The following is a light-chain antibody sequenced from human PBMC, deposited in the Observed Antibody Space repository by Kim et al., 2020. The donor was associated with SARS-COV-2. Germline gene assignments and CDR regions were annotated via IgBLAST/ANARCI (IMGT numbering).Light chain of an antibody. CDR3: LQASHWPRT. V-gene: IGKV2-30*01. CDR2: NVS. J-gene: IGKJ1*01. Sequence: PASSSCRSSQSLVYSDGNAYLNWFQQSPGKSPRRLIYNVSNRDAGVPDRFSGSGSGTDFTLKIIRVEAEDVGIYYCLQASHWPRTFGEGTKVDIK. CDR1: QSLVYSDGNAY.